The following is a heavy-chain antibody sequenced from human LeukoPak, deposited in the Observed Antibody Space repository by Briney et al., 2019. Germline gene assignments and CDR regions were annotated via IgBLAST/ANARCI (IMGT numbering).Heavy chain of an antibody. CDR1: GFTFRSSA. CDR3: ARQCSSLRYFHTYLDV. J-gene: IGHJ6*03. Sequence: PGGSLRLSCAASGFTFRSSAMHWVRQAPGKGLEWVALLPYDGTEKYYVESVKGRFSISRDNSNNTLYLQMNSLRVEDTAVYFCARQCSSLRYFHTYLDVWGKGTTVTVSS. CDR2: LPYDGTEK. D-gene: IGHD6-6*01. V-gene: IGHV3-30*11.